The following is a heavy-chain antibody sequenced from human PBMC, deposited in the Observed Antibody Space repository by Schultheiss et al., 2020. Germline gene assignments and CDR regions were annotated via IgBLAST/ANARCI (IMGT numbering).Heavy chain of an antibody. CDR2: FSGSSGYT. V-gene: IGHV3-11*06. J-gene: IGHJ6*02. CDR1: GFTFSDYY. Sequence: GGSLRLSCAASGFTFSDYYMSWIRQAPGKGLEWVSTFSGSSGYTYYADSVKGRFTISRDNSKNTLYLQMNSLRAEDTAVYYCARDYYGMDVWGQGTTVNVYS. CDR3: ARDYYGMDV.